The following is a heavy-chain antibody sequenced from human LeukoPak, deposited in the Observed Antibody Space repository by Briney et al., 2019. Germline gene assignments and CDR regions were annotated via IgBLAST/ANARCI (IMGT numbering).Heavy chain of an antibody. D-gene: IGHD5-12*01. CDR1: GFTLSSYG. V-gene: IGHV3-21*01. J-gene: IGHJ4*02. CDR2: ISSSSSYI. Sequence: GGSLRLSCAASGFTLSSYGMHWVRQAPGKGLEWVSSISSSSSYIYYADSVKGRFTISRDNAKNSLYLQMNSLRDEDTAVYYCARATDSGYDFKLYYWGQGTLVTVSS. CDR3: ARATDSGYDFKLYY.